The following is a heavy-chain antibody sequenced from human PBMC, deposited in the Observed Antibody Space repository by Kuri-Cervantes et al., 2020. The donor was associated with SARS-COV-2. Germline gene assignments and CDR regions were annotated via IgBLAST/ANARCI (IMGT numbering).Heavy chain of an antibody. CDR1: GFTFSSYW. D-gene: IGHD2-15*01. Sequence: GESLKISCAASGFTFSSYWMHWVRQAPGKGLVWVSRINSDGSSTSYADSVKGRFTISRDNAKNTLYLQMNSLRAEDTAVYYCARAGGGSCYGWFDPWGQGTLVTVSS. CDR2: INSDGSST. CDR3: ARAGGGSCYGWFDP. J-gene: IGHJ5*02. V-gene: IGHV3-74*01.